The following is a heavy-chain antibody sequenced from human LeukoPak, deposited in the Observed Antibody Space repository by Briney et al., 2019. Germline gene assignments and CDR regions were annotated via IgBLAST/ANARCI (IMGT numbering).Heavy chain of an antibody. Sequence: GGSLRLSCAASGFTFSSYWMSWVRQAPGKGLEWVANIKQDGSEKYYVDSVKGRFTISRDNAKNSLYLQMNSLRAEDTAVYYCARGRLLWIGELYDFDYWGQGTLVTVSS. J-gene: IGHJ4*02. CDR2: IKQDGSEK. V-gene: IGHV3-7*01. CDR3: ARGRLLWIGELYDFDY. CDR1: GFTFSSYW. D-gene: IGHD3-10*01.